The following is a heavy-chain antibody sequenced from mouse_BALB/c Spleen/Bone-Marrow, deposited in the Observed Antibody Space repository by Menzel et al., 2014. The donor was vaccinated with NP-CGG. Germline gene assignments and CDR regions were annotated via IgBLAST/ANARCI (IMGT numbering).Heavy chain of an antibody. J-gene: IGHJ4*01. D-gene: IGHD1-1*01. CDR2: IDPYDSET. Sequence: QVQLQQSGAELVRPGASVKLSCKASGYTLTSYWMNWVKQRPEQGLEWIGRIDPYDSETHYNQKFKDKAILTVDKSSSTAYMQLSILTSEDSAVYYCARWGVLREDGYAMDYWGQGTSVTVSS. CDR1: GYTLTSYW. CDR3: ARWGVLREDGYAMDY. V-gene: IGHV1-52*01.